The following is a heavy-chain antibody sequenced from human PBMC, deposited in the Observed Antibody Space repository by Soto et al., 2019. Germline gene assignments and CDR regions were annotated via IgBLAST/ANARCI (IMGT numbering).Heavy chain of an antibody. CDR2: INYSGST. CDR3: ARVWRGTIFGVVIDYYGMDV. J-gene: IGHJ6*02. Sequence: QVQLQESGPGLVKPSQTLSLTCTVSGGSISSGGYYWSWIRQHPGKGLEWIGYINYSGSTYYNPSLTSRFTISVDTSKNQFSLKLSSVTAADTAVYYCARVWRGTIFGVVIDYYGMDVWGQGTTVTVSS. D-gene: IGHD3-3*01. V-gene: IGHV4-31*03. CDR1: GGSISSGGYY.